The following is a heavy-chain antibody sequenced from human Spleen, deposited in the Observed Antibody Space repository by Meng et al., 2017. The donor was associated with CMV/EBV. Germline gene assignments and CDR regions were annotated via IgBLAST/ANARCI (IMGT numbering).Heavy chain of an antibody. Sequence: GFTFSDYYMSWIRQAPGKGLEWVSYISSSDSTIYNAGSVKGRFTSSRDNSKNTLYLQMNSLRGEDTAVYFCAKDQDDYYGSGSYIDYWGRGTLVTVSS. V-gene: IGHV3-11*04. CDR3: AKDQDDYYGSGSYIDY. CDR2: ISSSDSTI. J-gene: IGHJ4*02. D-gene: IGHD3-10*01. CDR1: GFTFSDYY.